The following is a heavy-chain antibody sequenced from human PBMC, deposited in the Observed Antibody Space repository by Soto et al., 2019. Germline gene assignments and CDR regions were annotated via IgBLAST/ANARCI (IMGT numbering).Heavy chain of an antibody. D-gene: IGHD3-10*01. Sequence: GGSLRLSCAASGFTFSSYSMNWDRQAPGKGLEWVSYISSSSSTIYYADSVKGRFTISRDNAKNSLYLQMNSLRDEDTAVYYCARDLGGLWGNAFDIWGQGTMVTVSS. CDR3: ARDLGGLWGNAFDI. CDR2: ISSSSSTI. CDR1: GFTFSSYS. V-gene: IGHV3-48*02. J-gene: IGHJ3*02.